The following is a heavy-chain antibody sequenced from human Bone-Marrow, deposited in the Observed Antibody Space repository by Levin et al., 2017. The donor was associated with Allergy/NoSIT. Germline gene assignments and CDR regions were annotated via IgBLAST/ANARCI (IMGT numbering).Heavy chain of an antibody. J-gene: IGHJ4*02. Sequence: ASVKVSCKASGYAFTSYGITWVRQAPGQGLEWLGWISGYNNKTNYAPKVQGRVTMTTDTSTTTAYMEPTSLRSDDPAIYYCVRASFRTGTTGGGYWGQGVLVTVSS. CDR3: VRASFRTGTTGGGY. D-gene: IGHD1-7*01. CDR1: GYAFTSYG. CDR2: ISGYNNKT. V-gene: IGHV1-18*01.